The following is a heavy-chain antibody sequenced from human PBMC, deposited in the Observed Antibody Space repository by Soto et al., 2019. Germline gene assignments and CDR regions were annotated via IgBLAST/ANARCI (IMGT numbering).Heavy chain of an antibody. CDR3: ARSIVVDRLLADY. D-gene: IGHD2-21*01. J-gene: IGHJ4*02. CDR2: ISYDGSNK. V-gene: IGHV3-30-3*01. CDR1: GFTFSSYA. Sequence: QVQLVESGGGVVQPGRSLRLSCAASGFTFSSYAMHWVRQAPGKGLEWVAVISYDGSNKYYADSVKGRFTISRDNSKNTLYLQMNSLRAEDTAVYYCARSIVVDRLLADYWGQGTLVTVSS.